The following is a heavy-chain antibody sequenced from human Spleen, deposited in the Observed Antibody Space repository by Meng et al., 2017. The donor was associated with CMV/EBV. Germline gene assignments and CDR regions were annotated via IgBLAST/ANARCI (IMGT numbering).Heavy chain of an antibody. V-gene: IGHV3-30*02. Sequence: GESLKISCAASGFTFSSYGMHWVRQAPGKGLEWVAFIRYDGSNKYYADSVKGRFTISRDNSKNTLYLQMNSLRAEDTAVYYCAKDFMFGVYSNYGPFDYWGQGTLVTVSS. D-gene: IGHD4-11*01. CDR2: IRYDGSNK. CDR1: GFTFSSYG. CDR3: AKDFMFGVYSNYGPFDY. J-gene: IGHJ4*02.